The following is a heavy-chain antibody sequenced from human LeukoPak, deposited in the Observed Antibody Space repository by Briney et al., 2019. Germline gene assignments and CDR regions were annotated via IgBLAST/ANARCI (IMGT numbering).Heavy chain of an antibody. CDR1: GFTFSGYG. J-gene: IGHJ4*02. Sequence: GGSLRLSCAASGFTFSGYGMHWVRRAPGKGLEWVAVISYDGSNKYYADSVKGRFTISRDNSKNTLYLQMNSLRAEDTAVYYCAKEGSGYELQNWGQGTLVTVSS. CDR2: ISYDGSNK. CDR3: AKEGSGYELQN. D-gene: IGHD5-12*01. V-gene: IGHV3-30*18.